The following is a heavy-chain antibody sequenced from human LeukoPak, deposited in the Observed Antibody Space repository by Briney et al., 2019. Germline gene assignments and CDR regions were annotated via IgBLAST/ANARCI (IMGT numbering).Heavy chain of an antibody. Sequence: GGSLRLSCAASGFTFSSYGMHWVRQAPGKGLEWVAFIRYDGSNKYYADSVKGRFTISRDNSKNTLYLQMNSLRAEDTAVYYCAKDRCYSCYYYYYYMDVWGKGTTVTVSS. CDR1: GFTFSSYG. J-gene: IGHJ6*03. CDR3: AKDRCYSCYYYYYYMDV. CDR2: IRYDGSNK. D-gene: IGHD2-15*01. V-gene: IGHV3-30*02.